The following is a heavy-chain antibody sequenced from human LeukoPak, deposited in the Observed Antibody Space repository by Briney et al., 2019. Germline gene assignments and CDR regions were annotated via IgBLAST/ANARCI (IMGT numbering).Heavy chain of an antibody. D-gene: IGHD3-9*01. CDR3: AKAQIAIDWLGPSDY. J-gene: IGHJ4*02. CDR1: GFTFSSYA. Sequence: RSGGSLRLSCAASGFTFSSYAMSWVRQAPGKGLEWVSAISGSGGSTYYADSVKGRFTISRDNSKNTLYLQMNSLRAEDTAVYHCAKAQIAIDWLGPSDYWGQGTLVTVSS. V-gene: IGHV3-23*01. CDR2: ISGSGGST.